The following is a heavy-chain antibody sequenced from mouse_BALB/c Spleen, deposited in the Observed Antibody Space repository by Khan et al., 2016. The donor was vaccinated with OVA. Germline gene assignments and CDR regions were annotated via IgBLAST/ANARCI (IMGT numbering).Heavy chain of an antibody. CDR3: ARKDYYDYDPFPY. J-gene: IGHJ3*01. CDR1: GYSITSEYA. CDR2: INYSGNT. D-gene: IGHD2-4*01. Sequence: QLEESGPGLVKPSQSLSLTCTVTGYSITSEYAWNWIRQFPGNKLEWLGYINYSGNTSFNPSLKNRTSITRDTSKNQFFLQLNSVTTEDTATYYCARKDYYDYDPFPYWGQGTLVTVSA. V-gene: IGHV3-2*02.